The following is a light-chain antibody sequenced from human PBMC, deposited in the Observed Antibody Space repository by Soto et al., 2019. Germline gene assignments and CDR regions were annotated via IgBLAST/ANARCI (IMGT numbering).Light chain of an antibody. CDR1: QNIHDK. Sequence: EIVLTQSPATLSVSPGERVSLSCRASQNIHDKLAWYQQKPGQTPRLLIYDASTRATGISGSFSGSGSGTEFTLTISSLQSEDFAVYYCQQYNRWPLTFGGGTNVDI. J-gene: IGKJ4*01. CDR3: QQYNRWPLT. CDR2: DAS. V-gene: IGKV3-15*01.